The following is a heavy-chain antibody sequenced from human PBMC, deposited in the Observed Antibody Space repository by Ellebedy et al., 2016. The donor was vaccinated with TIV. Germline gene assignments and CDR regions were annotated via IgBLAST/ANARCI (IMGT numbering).Heavy chain of an antibody. CDR1: GFTFRSYW. Sequence: PGGSLRLSCPASGFTFRSYWRAWVRQPPGKRLVWVSRTKPDESVTNYADSVKGLFTRSRDNAKNTLYLQVNSLRAEDTAVYYCARGGAHTARAHDYWGQGTLVTVSS. J-gene: IGHJ4*02. D-gene: IGHD5-18*01. CDR3: ARGGAHTARAHDY. V-gene: IGHV3-74*01. CDR2: TKPDESVT.